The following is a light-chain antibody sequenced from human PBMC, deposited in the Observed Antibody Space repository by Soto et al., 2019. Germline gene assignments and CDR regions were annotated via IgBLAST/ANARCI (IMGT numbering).Light chain of an antibody. CDR1: SSDVGGYNY. J-gene: IGLJ2*01. V-gene: IGLV2-14*03. Sequence: QSVLTQPASVSGSPGQSITISCTGTSSDVGGYNYVSWYQQHPGKAPKLIIYDVTRRPSGVSNRFSGSKSGNTASLAISGLQAEDEADYFCSSCTTSTTHVVFGGGTKLTVL. CDR3: SSCTTSTTHVV. CDR2: DVT.